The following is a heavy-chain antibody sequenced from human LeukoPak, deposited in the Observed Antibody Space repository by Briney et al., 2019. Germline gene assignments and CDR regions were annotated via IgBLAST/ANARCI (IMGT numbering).Heavy chain of an antibody. CDR1: GFTFCDYL. V-gene: IGHV3-23*01. D-gene: IGHD3-10*01. J-gene: IGHJ6*02. CDR3: AKDLWFGEFELYGMDV. CDR2: IRGSGGRT. Sequence: GGSLRLSCTASGFTFCDYLMSWVRQAPAKGLEWVSAIRGSGGRTYYADSVKGRITIYRDNSKNTLYLQMNSLRAEDTAVYYCAKDLWFGEFELYGMDVWGQGATVTVSS.